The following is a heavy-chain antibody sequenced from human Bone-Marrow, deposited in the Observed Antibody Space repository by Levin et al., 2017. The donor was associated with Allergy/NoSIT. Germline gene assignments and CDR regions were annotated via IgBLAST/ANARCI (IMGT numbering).Heavy chain of an antibody. V-gene: IGHV4-59*01. D-gene: IGHD3-16*01. CDR2: IYDNGRT. CDR3: ARSATGDRFHYFDS. CDR1: NGSISGYY. Sequence: ASETLSLTCTVSNGSISGYYWSWIRQSPGMGLQWITYIYDNGRTNYNPSLQTRVTISVDTSRNQFSLNLKSVTAADTAVYYCARSATGDRFHYFDSWGQGALVTVSS. J-gene: IGHJ4*02.